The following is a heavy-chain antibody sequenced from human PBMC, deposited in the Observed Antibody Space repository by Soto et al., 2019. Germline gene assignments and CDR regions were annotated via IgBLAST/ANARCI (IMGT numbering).Heavy chain of an antibody. J-gene: IGHJ5*02. V-gene: IGHV4-31*03. CDR1: GGSISSGGYY. CDR2: IYYSGST. D-gene: IGHD6-13*01. Sequence: QVQLQEPGPGLVKPSQTLSLTCTVSGGSISSGGYYWSWIRQHPGKGLEWIGYIYYSGSTYYNPSLKSRVTESVDTSKTQFSLKLSSVTAADTAVYYCARDLSSSWYEGGWFDPGGQGTLVTVCS. CDR3: ARDLSSSWYEGGWFDP.